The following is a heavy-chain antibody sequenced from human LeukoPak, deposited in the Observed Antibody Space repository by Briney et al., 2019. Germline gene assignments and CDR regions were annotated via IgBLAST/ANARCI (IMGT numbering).Heavy chain of an antibody. Sequence: SQTLSLTCVVSGGSISSGGYSWSWIRQPPGKGLEWIGYIYHSGSTYYNPSLKSRVTISVDRSKNQFSLKLNSVTAADTAVYYCARETVSHNAFDIWGQGTMVTVSS. J-gene: IGHJ3*02. V-gene: IGHV4-30-2*01. CDR2: IYHSGST. CDR3: ARETVSHNAFDI. D-gene: IGHD4-17*01. CDR1: GGSISSGGYS.